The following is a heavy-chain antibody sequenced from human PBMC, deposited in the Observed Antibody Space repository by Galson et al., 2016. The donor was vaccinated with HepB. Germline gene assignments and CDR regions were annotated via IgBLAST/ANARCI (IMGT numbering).Heavy chain of an antibody. Sequence: SLRLSCAASGFTFRKYPMHWVRQAPGKGLEYVSVISGDGGSTYYADSVKGRFTISRDNSKNMLYLQMSSLNSEDTAIYYCVKMGMAVADTGTDFWGQGTLVIVSS. D-gene: IGHD3-16*01. J-gene: IGHJ4*02. CDR3: VKMGMAVADTGTDF. CDR2: ISGDGGST. V-gene: IGHV3-64D*06. CDR1: GFTFRKYP.